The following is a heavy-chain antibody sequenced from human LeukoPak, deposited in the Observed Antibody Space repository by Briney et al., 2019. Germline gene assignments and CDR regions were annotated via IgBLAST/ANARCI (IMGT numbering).Heavy chain of an antibody. V-gene: IGHV3-9*01. J-gene: IGHJ4*02. D-gene: IGHD5-18*01. CDR1: GFTFDDYA. CDR2: ISWSSGSI. CDR3: ARTMGYSYGYFNGGSPSPFDY. Sequence: GGSLRLSCAASGFTFDDYAMHWVRHAPGKGLEWVSGISWSSGSIGYADSVKGRFTISRDNAKNSLYLQMNSLRDEDTAVYYCARTMGYSYGYFNGGSPSPFDYWGQGTLVTVSS.